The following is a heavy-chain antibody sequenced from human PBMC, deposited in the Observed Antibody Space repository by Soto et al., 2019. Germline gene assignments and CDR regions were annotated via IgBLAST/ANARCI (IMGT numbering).Heavy chain of an antibody. J-gene: IGHJ1*01. D-gene: IGHD6-19*01. V-gene: IGHV3-49*03. Sequence: GGSLRLSCTASGFTFGDYAMSWFRQAPGKGLEWVGFIRSKAYGGTTEYAASVKGRFTISRDDSKSIAYLQMNSLKTEDTAVYYCTRATGYSSGWTAEYFQHWGQGTLVTVSS. CDR3: TRATGYSSGWTAEYFQH. CDR1: GFTFGDYA. CDR2: IRSKAYGGTT.